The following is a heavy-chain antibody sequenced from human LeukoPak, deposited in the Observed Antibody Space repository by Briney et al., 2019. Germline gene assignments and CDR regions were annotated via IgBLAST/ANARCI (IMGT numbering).Heavy chain of an antibody. CDR3: ARSAGDYSSSWHGDY. D-gene: IGHD6-13*01. J-gene: IGHJ4*02. V-gene: IGHV1-3*01. CDR1: GYTFTSYA. Sequence: ASVKVSCKASGYTFTSYAMHWVRQAPGQRLEWMGWINAGNGNTKYSQKFQGRVTITRDTSISTAYMELSRLRSDDTAVYYCARSAGDYSSSWHGDYWGQGTLVTVSS. CDR2: INAGNGNT.